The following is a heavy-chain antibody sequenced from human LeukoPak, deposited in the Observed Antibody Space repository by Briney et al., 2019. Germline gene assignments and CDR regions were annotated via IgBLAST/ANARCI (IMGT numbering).Heavy chain of an antibody. J-gene: IGHJ4*02. CDR2: ISSSSSYI. V-gene: IGHV3-21*01. D-gene: IGHD6-13*01. CDR3: ARKVSSSWYYFVY. Sequence: GGSLRLSCAASGFTFSSYSMNWVRQAPGKGLEWVSSISSSSSYIYYADSVKGRFTISRDNAKNSLYLQMNSLRAEDTAVYYCARKVSSSWYYFVYWGQGTLVTVSS. CDR1: GFTFSSYS.